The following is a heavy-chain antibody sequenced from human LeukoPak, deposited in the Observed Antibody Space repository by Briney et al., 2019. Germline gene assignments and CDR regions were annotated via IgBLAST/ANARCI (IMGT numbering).Heavy chain of an antibody. CDR3: VTRGTTATKYLEY. V-gene: IGHV3-53*01. CDR1: GFTVSSNY. Sequence: GGSLRLSCAASGFTVSSNYMSWVRQAPGKGLEWVSVIYSGGSTYYAASVKGRFTISRDNSRNTLHLQMNGLRVEDTAVYYCVTRGTTATKYLEYWGQGTLVTVSS. J-gene: IGHJ4*02. CDR2: IYSGGST. D-gene: IGHD1-1*01.